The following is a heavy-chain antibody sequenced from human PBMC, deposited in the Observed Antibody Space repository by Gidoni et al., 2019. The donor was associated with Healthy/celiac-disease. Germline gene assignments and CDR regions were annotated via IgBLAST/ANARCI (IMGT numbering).Heavy chain of an antibody. D-gene: IGHD5-12*01. CDR2: IRGSGGST. CDR3: AKVAGGYNQYFQH. Sequence: EVQLLESGGGLVQPGGSLRLSCAAPGFTFSSYAMSWVRQAPGKGLEWVSAIRGSGGSTYDADSVKGRFTISRDNSKNTLYLQMNSLRAEDTAVYYCAKVAGGYNQYFQHWGQGTLVTVSS. V-gene: IGHV3-23*01. J-gene: IGHJ1*01. CDR1: GFTFSSYA.